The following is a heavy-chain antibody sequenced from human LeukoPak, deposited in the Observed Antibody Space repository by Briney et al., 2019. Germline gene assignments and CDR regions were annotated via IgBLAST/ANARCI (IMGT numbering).Heavy chain of an antibody. CDR1: GFTFSSYA. V-gene: IGHV3-30*18. D-gene: IGHD5-12*01. CDR2: ISYDGSNK. CDR3: AKILHSGYDRSFDY. Sequence: GGSLRLSCAGSGFTFSSYAMSWVRQAPGKGLEWVAVISYDGSNKHYADSVKGRFTISRDNSKNTLYLQMNSLRAEDTAVYYCAKILHSGYDRSFDYWGQGTLVTVSS. J-gene: IGHJ4*02.